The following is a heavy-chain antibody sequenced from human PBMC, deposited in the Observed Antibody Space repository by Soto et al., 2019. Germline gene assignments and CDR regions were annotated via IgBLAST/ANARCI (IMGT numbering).Heavy chain of an antibody. CDR3: ARDVTSHCSTTTCLRYFDY. V-gene: IGHV1-46*03. J-gene: IGHJ4*02. CDR1: GYTFTNYY. CDR2: INPSGGST. Sequence: QVQLVQSGAEVMKPGASVKVSCKASGYTFTNYYMHWVRQAPGQGLEWMGIINPSGGSTTHTQKLQGRVTMTRDTSTSTVYMDLSSLRSEDTAVYYCARDVTSHCSTTTCLRYFDYWGQGTLVTVSS. D-gene: IGHD2-2*01.